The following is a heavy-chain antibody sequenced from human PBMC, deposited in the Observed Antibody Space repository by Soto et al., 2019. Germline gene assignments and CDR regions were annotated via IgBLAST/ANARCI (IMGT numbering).Heavy chain of an antibody. Sequence: QVQLQESGPGLVKPSGTLSLTCAVSGGSISSSNWWSWVRQPPGKGLEGIGEISLSGSTTYNPSLTRRVTISVDKTNNQFSMRLSSVTAADTAVYYCARAGIYCSGGSCYSWVYGAFDIWGQGTMVTVSS. CDR1: GGSISSSNW. J-gene: IGHJ3*02. D-gene: IGHD2-15*01. CDR2: ISLSGST. V-gene: IGHV4-4*02. CDR3: ARAGIYCSGGSCYSWVYGAFDI.